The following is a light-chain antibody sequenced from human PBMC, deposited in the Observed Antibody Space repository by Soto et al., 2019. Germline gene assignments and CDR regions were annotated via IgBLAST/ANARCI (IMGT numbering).Light chain of an antibody. CDR1: QSIGGW. CDR3: QQYNSYSYT. Sequence: DIHMTQPPSTLCASVGDRVTITCRASQSIGGWLAWYQQKPGKAPKLLIYKASNLESGVPSRFSGSGSGTEFTLTISSLQPDDFATYYCQQYNSYSYTFGQGTKVDIK. J-gene: IGKJ2*01. V-gene: IGKV1-5*03. CDR2: KAS.